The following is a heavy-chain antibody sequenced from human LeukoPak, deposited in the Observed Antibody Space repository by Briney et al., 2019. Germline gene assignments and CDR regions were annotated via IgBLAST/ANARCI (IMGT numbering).Heavy chain of an antibody. CDR1: GGSISSSSYY. CDR2: IYYSGST. CDR3: ARGEDHSGGYASYYYCYGMDV. D-gene: IGHD1-26*01. V-gene: IGHV4-39*07. J-gene: IGHJ6*02. Sequence: SETLSLTCTVSGGSISSSSYYWGWIRQPPGKGLEWIGSIYYSGSTYYNPSLKSRVTISVDTSKNQFSLKLSSVTAADTAVYYCARGEDHSGGYASYYYCYGMDVWGQGTTVTVSS.